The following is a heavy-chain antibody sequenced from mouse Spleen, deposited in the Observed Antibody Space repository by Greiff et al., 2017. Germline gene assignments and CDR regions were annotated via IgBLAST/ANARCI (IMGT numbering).Heavy chain of an antibody. Sequence: EVQLQQSGPELVKPGASVKISCKASGYTFTDYYMNWVKQSHGKSLEWIGDINPNNGGTSYNQKFKGKATLTVDKSSSTAYMELRSLTSEDSAVYYCARIYYYGSTVFDYWGQGTTLTVSS. D-gene: IGHD1-1*01. V-gene: IGHV1-26*01. J-gene: IGHJ2*01. CDR2: INPNNGGT. CDR1: GYTFTDYY. CDR3: ARIYYYGSTVFDY.